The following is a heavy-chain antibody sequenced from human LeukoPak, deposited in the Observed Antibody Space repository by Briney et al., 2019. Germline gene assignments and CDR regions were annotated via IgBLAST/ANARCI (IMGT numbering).Heavy chain of an antibody. D-gene: IGHD3-22*01. CDR1: GGSISSYY. CDR3: ARSGSSGYYLYFDY. CDR2: IYYSGST. J-gene: IGHJ4*02. V-gene: IGHV4-59*01. Sequence: SETVSLTCTVSGGSISSYYWSWIRQPPGKGLEWIGYIYYSGSTNYNPSLKSRVTISVDTSKNQFSLKLSSVTAADTAVYYCARSGSSGYYLYFDYWGQGTLVTVSS.